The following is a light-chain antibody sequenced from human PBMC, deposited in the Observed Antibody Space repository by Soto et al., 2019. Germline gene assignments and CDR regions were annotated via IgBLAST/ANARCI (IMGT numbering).Light chain of an antibody. CDR1: QNVSSSY. CDR2: GAS. Sequence: IVLTQSPGTLSLSPGERATLSCRSSQNVSSSYLAWYQHKPGQAPRLLIYGASSSATGIPDRFSGSGSGTDFTLTISRLEPEDFAVYYCQQYGSSITVGQGTRLEIK. CDR3: QQYGSSIT. J-gene: IGKJ5*01. V-gene: IGKV3-20*01.